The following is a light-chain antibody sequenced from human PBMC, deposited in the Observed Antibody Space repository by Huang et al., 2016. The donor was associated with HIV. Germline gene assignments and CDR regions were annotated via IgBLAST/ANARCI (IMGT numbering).Light chain of an antibody. CDR1: QSISFY. V-gene: IGKV3-11*01. CDR2: DAS. CDR3: QQRSDWPLT. J-gene: IGKJ4*01. Sequence: EIVLTQSPATLSLSPGERATLSCRASQSISFYLAWYQQKPGQAPRLLLFDASNRATGVPGRFSGSGSGTDFTLTISSLEPEDFAVYYCQQRSDWPLTFGGGTKVEIK.